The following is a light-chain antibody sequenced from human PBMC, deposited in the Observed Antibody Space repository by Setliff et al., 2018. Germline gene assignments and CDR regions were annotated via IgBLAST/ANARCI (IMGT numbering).Light chain of an antibody. CDR3: SSYTSLSTRV. Sequence: QSALAQPPSASGSPGQSVAISCTGTSGDVGGFNFVSWYQQHPDKAPKLIIFEVSNRPSGIPNRFSGSKSGNTASLSISGLQAEDEADYYCSSYTSLSTRVFGTGTKVTVL. CDR2: EVS. V-gene: IGLV2-14*01. CDR1: SGDVGGFNF. J-gene: IGLJ1*01.